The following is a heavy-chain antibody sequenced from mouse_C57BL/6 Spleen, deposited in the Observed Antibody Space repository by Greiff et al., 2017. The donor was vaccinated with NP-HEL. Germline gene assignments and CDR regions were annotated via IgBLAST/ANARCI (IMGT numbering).Heavy chain of an antibody. V-gene: IGHV1-69*01. Sequence: QVQLQQPGAELVMPGASVKLSCKASGYTFTSYWMHWVKQRPGQGLEWIGEIDPSDSYTNYNQKFKGKSTLTVDKSSSTAYMQLSSLTSEDSAVYYCARSGYYDPYWYFDVWGTGTTVTVSS. CDR3: ARSGYYDPYWYFDV. CDR2: IDPSDSYT. D-gene: IGHD2-4*01. CDR1: GYTFTSYW. J-gene: IGHJ1*03.